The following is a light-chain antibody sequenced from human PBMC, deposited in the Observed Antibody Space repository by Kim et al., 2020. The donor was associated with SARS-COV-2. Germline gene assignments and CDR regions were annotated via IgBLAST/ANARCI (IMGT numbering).Light chain of an antibody. J-gene: IGLJ2*01. V-gene: IGLV1-47*02. Sequence: GQRVTISCSGSSSNIGSNYVYWYQQLPGTAPKLLIYSNNHRPSGVPDRFSGSKSGTSASLAISGLRSEDEADYYCAAWDDSLSGPVFGGGTQLTVL. CDR2: SNN. CDR3: AAWDDSLSGPV. CDR1: SSNIGSNY.